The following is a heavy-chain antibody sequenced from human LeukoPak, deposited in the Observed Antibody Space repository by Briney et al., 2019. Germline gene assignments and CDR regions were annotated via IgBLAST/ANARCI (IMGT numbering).Heavy chain of an antibody. Sequence: GGSLRLSCAASGFSFSDAWMSWVRQIPGQGLEWCGRIESKTDGGTTDYAAPVKGRFTISRDDSTNTLYLQMNSLKSEDTAVYYCVTDVAGVGYGELDYWGQGTLVTVSS. J-gene: IGHJ4*02. V-gene: IGHV3-15*04. CDR3: VTDVAGVGYGELDY. CDR2: IESKTDGGTT. CDR1: GFSFSDAW. D-gene: IGHD4-17*01.